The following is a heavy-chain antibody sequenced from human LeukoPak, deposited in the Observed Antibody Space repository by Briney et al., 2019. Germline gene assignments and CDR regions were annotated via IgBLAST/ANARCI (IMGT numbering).Heavy chain of an antibody. D-gene: IGHD6-13*01. CDR3: ARDIEVAIPADY. J-gene: IGHJ4*02. V-gene: IGHV1-18*01. CDR2: ISAHNGNT. Sequence: ASVKVSCKASGYTFTSYGISWVRQAPGQGLEWMGWISAHNGNTNYAQKLQGRVTMTTDTSTSTAYMELRSLRSDDTAVYYCARDIEVAIPADYWGQGTLVTVSS. CDR1: GYTFTSYG.